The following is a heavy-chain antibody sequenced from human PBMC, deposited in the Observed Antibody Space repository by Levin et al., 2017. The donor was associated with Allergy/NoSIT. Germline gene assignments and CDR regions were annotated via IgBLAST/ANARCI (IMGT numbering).Heavy chain of an antibody. Sequence: GGSLRLSCAASGFNFSGSAMHWVRQASGKGLEWVGRIRSKTKNFATAYGESVEGRFTISRDDSKNTTYLQMDSLKTEDTAVYYCTVVYCSGGSCYFDYWGQGNLVIVST. CDR2: IRSKTKNFAT. CDR1: GFNFSGSA. D-gene: IGHD2-15*01. V-gene: IGHV3-73*01. J-gene: IGHJ4*02. CDR3: TVVYCSGGSCYFDY.